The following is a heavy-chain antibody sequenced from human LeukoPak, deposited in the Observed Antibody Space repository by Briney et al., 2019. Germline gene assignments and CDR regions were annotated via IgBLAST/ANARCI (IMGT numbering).Heavy chain of an antibody. CDR3: ARLRSGVPGDY. D-gene: IGHD1-1*01. CDR1: GGSISSSTYH. Sequence: PETLSLSCTVSGGSISSSTYHWGWSRQPPGKGLEWIGSIYYSGNTYYNPSLKSRLTISVDTSKNQFSLKLTSVTAADTAVYYCARLRSGVPGDYWGQGTLVTVSS. J-gene: IGHJ4*02. CDR2: IYYSGNT. V-gene: IGHV4-39*01.